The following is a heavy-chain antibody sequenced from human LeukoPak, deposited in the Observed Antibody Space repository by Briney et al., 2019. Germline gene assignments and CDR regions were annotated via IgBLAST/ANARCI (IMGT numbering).Heavy chain of an antibody. D-gene: IGHD6-13*01. V-gene: IGHV1-2*02. J-gene: IGHJ3*01. Sequence: ASVTVSCTPSGFTFTGYYIYWVRQAPGQGLEWMGWINPNTGGTNYAQKFQARVTMTRDTSISTAYMELSRLTSDDTAVYYCARDWGRAAAPGWGQGTLVTVSS. CDR2: INPNTGGT. CDR3: ARDWGRAAAPG. CDR1: GFTFTGYY.